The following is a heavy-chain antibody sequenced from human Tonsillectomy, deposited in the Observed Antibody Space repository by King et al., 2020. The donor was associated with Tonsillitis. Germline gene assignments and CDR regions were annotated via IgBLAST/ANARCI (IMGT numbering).Heavy chain of an antibody. D-gene: IGHD5-12*01. CDR3: ARVSGYRSGHSFHFDY. CDR1: GDSLSAYH. Sequence: VQLQQSGPGLVKPSETLSLLCTVSGDSLSAYHWSWIRQPPGKGLEWIGYIYHSGSTNYNPSLKSRVTISMDLSKNQFSLKLNSVTAADTAVYYCARVSGYRSGHSFHFDYWGQGTLVTVSS. CDR2: IYHSGST. V-gene: IGHV4-59*01. J-gene: IGHJ4*02.